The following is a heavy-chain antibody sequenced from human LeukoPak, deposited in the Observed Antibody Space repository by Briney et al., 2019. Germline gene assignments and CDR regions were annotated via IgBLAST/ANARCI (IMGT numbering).Heavy chain of an antibody. CDR1: GFTFSNHW. V-gene: IGHV3-7*01. D-gene: IGHD3-3*01. Sequence: GGSLRLSCAASGFTFSNHWMSWVRQAPGMGLEWVANIKLDGSEKYYVDSVKGRFTISRDNAKNSLYLQMNSLRAEDTAVYYGVKFGIGFWQFDYWGQGTLVTVSS. J-gene: IGHJ4*02. CDR3: VKFGIGFWQFDY. CDR2: IKLDGSEK.